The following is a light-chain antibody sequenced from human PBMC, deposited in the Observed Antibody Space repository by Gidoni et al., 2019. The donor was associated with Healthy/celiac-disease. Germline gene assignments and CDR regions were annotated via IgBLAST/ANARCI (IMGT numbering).Light chain of an antibody. CDR3: QVWDSSSDHLV. CDR1: NIGSKS. J-gene: IGLJ2*01. Sequence: SYVLTQPPSVSVAPGKTARITCGGNNIGSKSVHWYQQKPGQAPVLVIYYDSDRPSGIPARFSGSNSGNTATLTISRVEAGDEADYYCQVWDSSSDHLVFGGGTKLTVL. V-gene: IGLV3-21*04. CDR2: YDS.